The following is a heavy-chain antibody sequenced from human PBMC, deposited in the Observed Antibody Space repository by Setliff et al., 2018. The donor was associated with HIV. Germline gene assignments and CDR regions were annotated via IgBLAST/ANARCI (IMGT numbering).Heavy chain of an antibody. D-gene: IGHD3-10*02. V-gene: IGHV4-38-2*02. Sequence: PSETLSLTCTVSGQFISDGYYWGWIRQPPGKGLEWIGSVYHSGKTYYNPSLKSRVTMSADTSKNQISLMLRSMTAADTAGYYCAKHDVGEGSCFDPWGQGSLVTVSS. CDR1: GQFISDGYY. CDR2: VYHSGKT. CDR3: AKHDVGEGSCFDP. J-gene: IGHJ5*02.